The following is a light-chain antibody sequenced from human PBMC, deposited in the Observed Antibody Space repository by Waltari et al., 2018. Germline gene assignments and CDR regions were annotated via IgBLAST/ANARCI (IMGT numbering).Light chain of an antibody. V-gene: IGKV1-6*01. Sequence: AIQMTQSPSSLSASVGDRVTITCRASQGIRNDLGWYQQKPGEAPKPLVCAASSLQSGVPSRFSGSGSGTEFTLTISSLQPEDFATYYCLQDYNYPWTFGQGTKVEIK. CDR3: LQDYNYPWT. CDR2: AAS. J-gene: IGKJ1*01. CDR1: QGIRND.